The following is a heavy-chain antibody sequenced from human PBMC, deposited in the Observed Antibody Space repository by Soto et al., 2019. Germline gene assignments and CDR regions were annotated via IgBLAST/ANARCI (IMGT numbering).Heavy chain of an antibody. J-gene: IGHJ4*02. Sequence: QVQLVQSGAEVKKPGSSVKVSCKASGGTFSSYTISWVRQAPGQGLEWMGRIIPILGIANYAQKFQGRVTITADKSTSTAYMELSSLRSEDTAVYYCARSSCGSGSYYIFDYWGQGTLVTVSS. CDR3: ARSSCGSGSYYIFDY. V-gene: IGHV1-69*02. D-gene: IGHD3-10*01. CDR2: IIPILGIA. CDR1: GGTFSSYT.